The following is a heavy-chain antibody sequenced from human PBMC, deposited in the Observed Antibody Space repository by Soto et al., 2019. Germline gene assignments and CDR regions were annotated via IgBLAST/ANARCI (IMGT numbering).Heavy chain of an antibody. CDR1: GYTFTNND. CDR2: MNPGSGDT. CDR3: ARMESFGSLNWFDP. D-gene: IGHD5-18*01. J-gene: IGHJ5*02. V-gene: IGHV1-8*01. Sequence: QVQLVQSGAEVKKPGASVKVSCKASGYTFTNNDVTWVRQATGQGLEWMGWMNPGSGDTGYAQKFQGRVNMTRDISIATAYMELTGLTSDDTAIYYCARMESFGSLNWFDPWGQGTLVTVSS.